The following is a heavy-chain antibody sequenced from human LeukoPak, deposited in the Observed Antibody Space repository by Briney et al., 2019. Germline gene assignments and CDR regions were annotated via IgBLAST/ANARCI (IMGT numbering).Heavy chain of an antibody. CDR2: IRHDGSIK. CDR1: GFIFSTYG. J-gene: IGHJ4*02. V-gene: IGHV3-30*02. D-gene: IGHD3-16*01. CDR3: AKDSLADIDY. Sequence: GGSLRLSCAASGFIFSTYGMYWVRQAPGKGLEWVAFIRHDGSIKNYADSVKGRSTISRDNSKNTMYLQMNSLRAEDTAVYYCAKDSLADIDYWGQGTLVTVSS.